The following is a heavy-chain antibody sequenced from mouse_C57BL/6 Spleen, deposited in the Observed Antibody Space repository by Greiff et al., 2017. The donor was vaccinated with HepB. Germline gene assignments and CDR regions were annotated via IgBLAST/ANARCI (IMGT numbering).Heavy chain of an antibody. CDR3: AREDYYGSSGYYFDY. CDR2: IYPGDGDT. V-gene: IGHV1-82*01. Sequence: QVQLQQSGPELVKPGASVKISCKASGYAFSSSWMNWVKQRPGKGLEWIGRIYPGDGDTNYNGKFKGKATLTADKSSSTAYMQLSSLTSEDSAVYVCAREDYYGSSGYYFDYWGQGTTLTVSS. CDR1: GYAFSSSW. J-gene: IGHJ2*01. D-gene: IGHD1-1*01.